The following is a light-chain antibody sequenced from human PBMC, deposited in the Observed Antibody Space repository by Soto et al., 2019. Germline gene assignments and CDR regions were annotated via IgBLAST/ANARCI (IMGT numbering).Light chain of an antibody. J-gene: IGLJ3*02. CDR2: DVF. CDR1: SSDGGVYNY. CDR3: CFYGNTFAV. Sequence: QSALTQPRSVSGSPGQSVTISCTGTSSDGGVYNYVSWYQHHPGRAPKLMIYDVFNRPSGATDRFSGSKSGNTASLTISGLQADDEADYYCCFYGNTFAVFGGGTKVTVL. V-gene: IGLV2-11*01.